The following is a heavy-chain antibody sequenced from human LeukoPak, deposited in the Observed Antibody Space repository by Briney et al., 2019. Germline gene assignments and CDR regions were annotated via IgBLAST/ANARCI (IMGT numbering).Heavy chain of an antibody. CDR2: ISYDGTNK. CDR3: ARDSYCSTTSCYMDY. V-gene: IGHV3-30-3*01. J-gene: IGHJ4*02. D-gene: IGHD2-2*02. Sequence: PGGSLGLSCAASGFTFSSYAMQWVRQAPGKGLEWVAVISYDGTNKYYADSVKGRFTISRDNSKNTLYLQMNSLRAEDTAVYYCARDSYCSTTSCYMDYWGQGTLVTVSS. CDR1: GFTFSSYA.